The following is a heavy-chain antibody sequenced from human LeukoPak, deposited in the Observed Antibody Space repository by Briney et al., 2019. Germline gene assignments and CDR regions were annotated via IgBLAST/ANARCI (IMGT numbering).Heavy chain of an antibody. CDR1: GYTFTSYY. D-gene: IGHD5-18*01. CDR3: AREVVDTAMAFDY. V-gene: IGHV1-2*02. J-gene: IGHJ4*02. CDR2: INPNSGGT. Sequence: ASVKVSCKASGYTFTSYYMHWVRQAPGQGLEWMGWINPNSGGTNYAQKFQGRVTMTRDTSISTAYMELSRLRSDDTAVYYCAREVVDTAMAFDYWGQGTLVTVSS.